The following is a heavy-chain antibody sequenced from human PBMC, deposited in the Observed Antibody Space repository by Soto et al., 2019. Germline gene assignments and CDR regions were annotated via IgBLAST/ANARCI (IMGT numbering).Heavy chain of an antibody. CDR2: VYYNENT. J-gene: IGHJ5*01. CDR1: GASINNFAYY. CDR3: ARRERYYGSPGWFDP. Sequence: SETLSLTCPVSGASINNFAYYWGWIRQPPGKGLEWIGTVYYNENTYYNPSLKSRVAISVDTAKNQFSLNLRSVTAADTAIYFCARRERYYGSPGWFDPWGQGTLVTVSS. V-gene: IGHV4-39*01. D-gene: IGHD3-10*01.